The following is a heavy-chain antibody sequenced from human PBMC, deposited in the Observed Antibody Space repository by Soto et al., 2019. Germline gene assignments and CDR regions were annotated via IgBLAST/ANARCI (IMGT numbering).Heavy chain of an antibody. J-gene: IGHJ3*01. D-gene: IGHD2-21*01. Sequence: QVQLVQSGHEVTMPGASVRVSCKASGYSFREYGISWVRQVPGQGLEWMAWINTFNGNIQYGENLQGRVTVTTDTATGSVYMEVRSLRSDDSAVYYCAREHYRGGAFDVWGQGTVVAVSS. CDR2: INTFNGNI. CDR1: GYSFREYG. V-gene: IGHV1-18*01. CDR3: AREHYRGGAFDV.